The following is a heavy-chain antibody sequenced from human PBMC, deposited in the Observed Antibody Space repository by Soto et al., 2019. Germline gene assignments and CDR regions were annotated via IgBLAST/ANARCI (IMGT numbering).Heavy chain of an antibody. CDR2: INPNTGAT. CDR3: ASHDPGARLDP. Sequence: QVQLVQSGAEVKKPGASVKVSCKAPRYIFTAYFMHWVRQAPGQGLEWMGWINPNTGATHYGLSFQGRVTMTRDTSISTAYMELSSLRSDDKAVYYCASHDPGARLDPWGQVTLVIVAS. D-gene: IGHD1-1*01. V-gene: IGHV1-2*02. CDR1: RYIFTAYF. J-gene: IGHJ5*02.